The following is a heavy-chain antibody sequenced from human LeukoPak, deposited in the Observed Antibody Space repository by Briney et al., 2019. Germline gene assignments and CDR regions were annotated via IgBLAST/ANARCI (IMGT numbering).Heavy chain of an antibody. Sequence: ASVKVSCKASGYTFTGYYMHWVRQAPGQGLEWMGWINPNSGGTNCAQKFQGRVTMTRDTSISTAYMELSRLRSDDTAVYYCARSPYSSSWLPDYWGQGTLVTVSS. CDR2: INPNSGGT. D-gene: IGHD6-13*01. J-gene: IGHJ4*02. CDR1: GYTFTGYY. V-gene: IGHV1-2*02. CDR3: ARSPYSSSWLPDY.